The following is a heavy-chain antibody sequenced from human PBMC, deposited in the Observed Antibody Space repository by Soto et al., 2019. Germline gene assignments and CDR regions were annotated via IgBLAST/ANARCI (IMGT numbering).Heavy chain of an antibody. J-gene: IGHJ5*02. CDR3: AREILTPTGTTIWGSKFDP. CDR2: INSDGSST. V-gene: IGHV3-74*01. CDR1: GFTFSSYW. D-gene: IGHD1-7*01. Sequence: PGGSLRLSCAASGFTFSSYWMHWVRQTPGKGLVWVSRINSDGSSTSYADSVKGRFTISRDNAKNTLYLQMNSLRAEDTAVYYCAREILTPTGTTIWGSKFDPWGQGTLVTVSS.